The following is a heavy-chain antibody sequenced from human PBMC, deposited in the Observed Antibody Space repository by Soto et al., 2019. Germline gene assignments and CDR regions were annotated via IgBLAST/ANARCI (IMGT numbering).Heavy chain of an antibody. CDR2: IIPIFGTA. J-gene: IGHJ4*02. CDR1: GGTFSSYA. Sequence: VKVSCKASGGTFSSYAISWVRQAPGQGLEWMGGIIPIFGTANYAQRFQGRVTITADESTSTAYMELSSLRSEDTAVYYCARLQRGSVQPRDYWGQGTLVTVSS. CDR3: ARLQRGSVQPRDY. V-gene: IGHV1-69*13. D-gene: IGHD1-1*01.